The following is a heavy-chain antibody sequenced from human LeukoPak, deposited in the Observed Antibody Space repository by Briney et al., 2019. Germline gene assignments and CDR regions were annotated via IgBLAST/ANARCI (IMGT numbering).Heavy chain of an antibody. Sequence: GRSLRLSCAASGFTFSSYAMHWVRQAPGTGLEWVAVISYDGSNKYYADSVKGRFTISRDNSKNTLYLQMNSLRPEDTAVYYCARDGPDYGDFDYWGQGTLVTVSS. J-gene: IGHJ4*02. D-gene: IGHD4-17*01. CDR3: ARDGPDYGDFDY. CDR2: ISYDGSNK. CDR1: GFTFSSYA. V-gene: IGHV3-30*04.